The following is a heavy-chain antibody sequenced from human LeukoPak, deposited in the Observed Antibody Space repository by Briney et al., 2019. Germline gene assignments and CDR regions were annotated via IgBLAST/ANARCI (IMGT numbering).Heavy chain of an antibody. D-gene: IGHD3-16*02. CDR2: IYSGGST. J-gene: IGHJ2*01. CDR1: EFSVGSNY. V-gene: IGHV3-66*01. Sequence: TGGSLRLSCAASEFSVGSNYMTWVRQAPGKGLEWVSLIYSGGSTYYADSVKGRFTISRDNSKNTLYLQMNSLRAEDTAVYFCAREEHYRRYFALWGRGTLVTVSS. CDR3: AREEHYRRYFAL.